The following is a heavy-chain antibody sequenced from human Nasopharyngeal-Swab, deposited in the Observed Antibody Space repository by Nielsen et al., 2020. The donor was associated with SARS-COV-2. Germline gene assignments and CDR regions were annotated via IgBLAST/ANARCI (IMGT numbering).Heavy chain of an antibody. CDR3: ARAVGQQWLVRRNYFDY. V-gene: IGHV1-18*01. Sequence: ASVKVSCKASGDTFTSYGISWVRQAPGQGLEWMGWISAYNGNTNYAQKLQGRVTMTTDTSTSTAYMELRSLRSDDTAVYYCARAVGQQWLVRRNYFDYWGQGTLVTVSS. J-gene: IGHJ4*02. CDR1: GDTFTSYG. CDR2: ISAYNGNT. D-gene: IGHD6-19*01.